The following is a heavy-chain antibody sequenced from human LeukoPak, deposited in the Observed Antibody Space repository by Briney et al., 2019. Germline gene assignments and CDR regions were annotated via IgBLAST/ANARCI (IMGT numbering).Heavy chain of an antibody. J-gene: IGHJ6*03. Sequence: PSETLSLTCTVSGASINTNCWISIRQPAGKGLEWIGHICSSPPTNYNPSLKSRVTMSVDTSKNQFSLKLSSVTAADTAVYYCARVARFTVIAAAGSSHDYYYYMNVWGKGTTVTVSS. V-gene: IGHV4-4*07. CDR2: ICSSPPT. CDR3: ARVARFTVIAAAGSSHDYYYYMNV. D-gene: IGHD6-13*01. CDR1: GASINTNC.